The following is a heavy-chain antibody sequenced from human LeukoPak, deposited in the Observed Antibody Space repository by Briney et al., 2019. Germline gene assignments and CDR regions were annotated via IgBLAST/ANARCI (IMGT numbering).Heavy chain of an antibody. D-gene: IGHD3-22*01. CDR2: INTNSGGT. CDR1: GYTFTGDY. Sequence: ASVKVSCKASGYTFTGDYMHWVRQAPGEGGERMGWINTNSGGTIYAHKFQGRVTLTMDTSISTAYMELSRLRSDDTAVYYCARDGSMRTYYYDSSGSQVQHWGQGTLVTVSS. V-gene: IGHV1-2*07. CDR3: ARDGSMRTYYYDSSGSQVQH. J-gene: IGHJ1*01.